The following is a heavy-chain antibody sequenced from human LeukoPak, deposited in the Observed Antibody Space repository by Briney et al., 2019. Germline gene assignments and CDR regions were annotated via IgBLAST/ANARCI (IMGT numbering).Heavy chain of an antibody. Sequence: PSETLSLTCTVSGGSISSSSYYWGWIRQPPGKGLEWIGSIYYSGGTYYNPSLKSRVTISVDTSKNQFSLKLSSVTAADTAVYYCARHPGQYSSSSIDPWGQGTLVTVSS. CDR3: ARHPGQYSSSSIDP. CDR1: GGSISSSSYY. V-gene: IGHV4-39*01. D-gene: IGHD6-6*01. J-gene: IGHJ5*02. CDR2: IYYSGGT.